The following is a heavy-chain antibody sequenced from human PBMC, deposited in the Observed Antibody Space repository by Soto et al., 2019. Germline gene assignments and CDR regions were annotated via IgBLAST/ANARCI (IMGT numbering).Heavy chain of an antibody. CDR2: IYYSGST. CDR3: AREERGSSWYATLDY. Sequence: QVQLQESGPGLVKPSQTLSLTCTVSGGSISSGDYYWSWIRQPPGKGLEWIGYIYYSGSTYSNPSLKSRVTISVDTSKNQFSLKLSSVTAADTAVYYCAREERGSSWYATLDYWGQGTLVTVSS. CDR1: GGSISSGDYY. D-gene: IGHD6-13*01. V-gene: IGHV4-30-4*01. J-gene: IGHJ4*02.